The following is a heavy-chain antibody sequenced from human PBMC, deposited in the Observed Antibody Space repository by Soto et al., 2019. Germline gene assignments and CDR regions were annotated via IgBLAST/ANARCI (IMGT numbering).Heavy chain of an antibody. Sequence: PSETLSLTCTVSGGSISSYYWSWIRQPPGKGLEWIGYIYYSGSTNYNPSLKSRVTISVDTSKNQFSLKLSSVTAADTAVYYCAREGYCSGGSCYEPLFIDYWGQGTLVTVSS. CDR2: IYYSGST. V-gene: IGHV4-59*01. J-gene: IGHJ4*02. CDR3: AREGYCSGGSCYEPLFIDY. CDR1: GGSISSYY. D-gene: IGHD2-15*01.